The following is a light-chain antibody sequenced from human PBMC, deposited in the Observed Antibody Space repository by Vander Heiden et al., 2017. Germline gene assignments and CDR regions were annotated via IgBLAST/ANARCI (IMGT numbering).Light chain of an antibody. CDR1: QSISSY. V-gene: IGKV1-39*01. CDR3: QQSDSTPQT. J-gene: IGKJ1*01. Sequence: DIQMTQSPSSLSASVGDRVTITCRASQSISSYLNWYQQKPGKAPKLLIYAASSLQSGVPSRFSGSGSGTDFTLTISSLQPEDFATYYCQQSDSTPQTFGQGTKVEIE. CDR2: AAS.